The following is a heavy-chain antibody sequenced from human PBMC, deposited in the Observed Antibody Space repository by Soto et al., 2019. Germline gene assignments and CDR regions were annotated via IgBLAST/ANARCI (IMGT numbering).Heavy chain of an antibody. D-gene: IGHD6-13*01. CDR2: IYYSGST. CDR1: GGSISSGGYY. V-gene: IGHV4-31*03. CDR3: ARDRGSAAAGINWFDP. Sequence: SETLSLTCTVSGGSISSGGYYWSWIRQHPGKGLEWIGYIYYSGSTYYNPSLKSRVTISVDTSKNQFSLKLSSVTAADTALYYCARDRGSAAAGINWFDPWGQGTLVTVSS. J-gene: IGHJ5*02.